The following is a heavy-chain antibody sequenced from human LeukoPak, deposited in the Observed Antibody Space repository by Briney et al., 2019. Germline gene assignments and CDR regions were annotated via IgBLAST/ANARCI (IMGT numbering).Heavy chain of an antibody. V-gene: IGHV4-61*09. CDR3: ARLDPRSGYEDDY. D-gene: IGHD5-12*01. J-gene: IGHJ4*02. CDR1: GGSISSGSYY. Sequence: SQTLSLTCTVSGGSISSGSYYWSWIRQPAGKGLEWIGHIYTPGSTNYNPSLKSRVTISVDTSKNQFSLKLSSVTAADTAVYYCARLDPRSGYEDDYWGQGTLVTVSS. CDR2: IYTPGST.